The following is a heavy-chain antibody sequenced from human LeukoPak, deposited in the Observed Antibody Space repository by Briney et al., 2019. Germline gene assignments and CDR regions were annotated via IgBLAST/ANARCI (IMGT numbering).Heavy chain of an antibody. D-gene: IGHD3-22*01. CDR3: ARREAFYYYDSSGYPFDY. CDR2: IYYSGST. J-gene: IGHJ4*02. Sequence: SETLSLTCTVSGGSISSYYWSWIRQPPGKGLEWIGYIYYSGSTNYNPSLKSRVTISVDTSKNQFSLKLSSVTAADTAVYYCARREAFYYYDSSGYPFDYWGQGTLVTVSS. CDR1: GGSISSYY. V-gene: IGHV4-59*08.